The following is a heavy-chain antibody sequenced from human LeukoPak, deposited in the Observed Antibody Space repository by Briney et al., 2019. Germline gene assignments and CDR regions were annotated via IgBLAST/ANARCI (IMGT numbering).Heavy chain of an antibody. CDR2: VNRDGSET. V-gene: IGHV3-7*03. Sequence: LPGGSLRLSCAASGFALSSHWMTWVRQVPGRGPEWVANVNRDGSETYYLDSVKGRFTISKDNAKNSLYLQVNSLRAEDTALYHCARNNGMDVWGQGTTVIVSS. CDR1: GFALSSHW. CDR3: ARNNGMDV. J-gene: IGHJ6*02.